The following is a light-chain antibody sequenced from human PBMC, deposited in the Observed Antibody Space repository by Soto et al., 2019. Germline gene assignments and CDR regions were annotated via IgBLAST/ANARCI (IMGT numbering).Light chain of an antibody. CDR1: QSIRYY. V-gene: IGKV1-5*01. Sequence: IQLTQSPPTLSASVGDRVTITCRASQSIRYYLAWYQQMPGKAPKLLIYGASSLQSGVTSRFSGSGSGTEFPLTICSLQPDDFATYFCQHHNSYSQTFGQGTKVEIK. CDR2: GAS. CDR3: QHHNSYSQT. J-gene: IGKJ1*01.